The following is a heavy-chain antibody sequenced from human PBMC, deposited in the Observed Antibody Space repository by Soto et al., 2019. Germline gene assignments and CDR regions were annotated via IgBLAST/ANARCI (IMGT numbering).Heavy chain of an antibody. Sequence: ETLSLTCPVSGASISGFYWSWIRKSAGKGLEWIGRIYATGTTDYNPSLKSRVMMSVDTSKKQFSLKLRSVTAADTAVYYCVRDGTKTLRDWFDPWGQGISVTVSS. J-gene: IGHJ5*02. V-gene: IGHV4-4*07. D-gene: IGHD1-1*01. CDR2: IYATGTT. CDR1: GASISGFY. CDR3: VRDGTKTLRDWFDP.